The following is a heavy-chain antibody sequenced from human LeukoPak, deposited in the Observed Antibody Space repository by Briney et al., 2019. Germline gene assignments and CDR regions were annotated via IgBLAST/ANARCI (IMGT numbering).Heavy chain of an antibody. CDR3: ARAAGYDDVGYYYYYYYMDV. V-gene: IGHV1-2*02. CDR1: GYTFTGYY. Sequence: ASVKVSCKASGYTFTGYYMHWVRQAPGQGLEWMGWINPNSGGTNYAQKFQGRVTMTRHTSISTAYMELSRLRSDDTAVYYCARAAGYDDVGYYYYYYYMDVWGKGTTVTVSS. J-gene: IGHJ6*03. CDR2: INPNSGGT. D-gene: IGHD5-12*01.